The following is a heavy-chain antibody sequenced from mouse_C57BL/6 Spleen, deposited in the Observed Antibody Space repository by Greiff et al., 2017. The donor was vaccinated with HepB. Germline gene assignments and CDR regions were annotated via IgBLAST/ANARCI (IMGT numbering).Heavy chain of an antibody. CDR2: IDPSDSET. CDR1: GYTFTSYW. D-gene: IGHD1-1*01. Sequence: QVHVKQSGAELVRPGSSVKLSCKASGYTFTSYWMHWVKQRPIQGLEWIGNIDPSDSETHYNQKFKDKATLTVDKSSSTAYMQLSSLTSEDSAVYYCARYTTVVEGWYFDVWGTGTTVTVSS. V-gene: IGHV1-52*01. J-gene: IGHJ1*03. CDR3: ARYTTVVEGWYFDV.